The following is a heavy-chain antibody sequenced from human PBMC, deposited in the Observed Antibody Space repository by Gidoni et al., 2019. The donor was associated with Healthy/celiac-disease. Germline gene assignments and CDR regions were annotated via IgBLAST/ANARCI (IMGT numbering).Heavy chain of an antibody. V-gene: IGHV3-15*01. CDR3: TTDLVATITGLRFDP. J-gene: IGHJ5*02. CDR2: IKSKTDGGTT. D-gene: IGHD5-12*01. CDR1: GFPFGNAW. Sequence: EVQLVESGGGLVKPGGSLRLSCAASGFPFGNAWMSWVRQAPGKGLEWVGRIKSKTDGGTTDYAAPVKGRFTISRDDSKNTLYLQMNSLKTEDTAVYYCTTDLVATITGLRFDPWGQGTLVTVSS.